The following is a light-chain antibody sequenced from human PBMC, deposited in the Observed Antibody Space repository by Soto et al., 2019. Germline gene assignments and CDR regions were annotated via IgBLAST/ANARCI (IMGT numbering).Light chain of an antibody. CDR1: QNSVDW. Sequence: DMQMTQSPSTLSASVGDRVTITCRASQNSVDWLAWYPQKPGKAPKLLVYRASSLDSGVPSRFSGSGSGTEFTLTISSLQADDFATYYCQQYDSFRNFGGGTKVQMK. V-gene: IGKV1-5*03. CDR2: RAS. CDR3: QQYDSFRN. J-gene: IGKJ4*01.